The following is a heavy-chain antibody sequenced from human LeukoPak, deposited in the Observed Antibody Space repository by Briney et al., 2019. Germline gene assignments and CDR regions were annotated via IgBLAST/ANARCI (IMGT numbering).Heavy chain of an antibody. D-gene: IGHD6-13*01. J-gene: IGHJ4*02. CDR3: ARVLGGVGWGQQLVSRIDY. CDR2: IYYSGST. V-gene: IGHV4-39*07. CDR1: GGSISSSSYY. Sequence: SETLSLTCTVSGGSISSSSYYWGWIRQPPGKGLEWIGSIYYSGSTYYNPSLKSRVTISVDTSKNQFSLKLSSVTTADTAVYYCARVLGGVGWGQQLVSRIDYWGQGTLVTVSS.